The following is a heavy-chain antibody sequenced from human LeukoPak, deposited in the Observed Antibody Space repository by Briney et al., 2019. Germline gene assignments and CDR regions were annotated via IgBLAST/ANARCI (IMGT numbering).Heavy chain of an antibody. D-gene: IGHD6-19*01. J-gene: IGHJ6*02. V-gene: IGHV1-8*01. CDR3: ARGRGSGWGYYYYYGMDV. CDR2: MNPNSGNT. CDR1: GYTFTSYD. Sequence: GASVKVSFKASGYTFTSYDINWVRQAPGQGLEWMGWMNPNSGNTGYAQKFQGRVTMTRNTSISTAYMELSSLRSEDTAVYYCARGRGSGWGYYYYYGMDVWGQGTTVTVSS.